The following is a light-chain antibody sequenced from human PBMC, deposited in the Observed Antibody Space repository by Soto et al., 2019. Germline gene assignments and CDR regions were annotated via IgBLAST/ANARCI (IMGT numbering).Light chain of an antibody. J-gene: IGKJ1*01. CDR2: GAS. CDR3: QQYNTWPRT. Sequence: EIVMTQSPATLSVSPGQGATLSCRASQPISRNLAWYQQKPGQAPRLLIYGASTRATDIPGRFSGGGSETEFTLTTSSLQSEDFAIYFCQQYNTWPRTFGQGTKVEVK. CDR1: QPISRN. V-gene: IGKV3-15*01.